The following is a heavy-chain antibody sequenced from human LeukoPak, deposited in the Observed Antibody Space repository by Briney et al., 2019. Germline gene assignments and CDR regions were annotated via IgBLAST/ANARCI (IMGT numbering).Heavy chain of an antibody. CDR3: ARGGQQLRYFQH. V-gene: IGHV4-38-2*01. CDR2: IYHSGST. Sequence: SETLSLTCAVSGYSISSGYYWGWIRQPPGKGLEWIGSIYHSGSTYYNPSLKSRVTISVDTSKNQFSLKLSSVTAADTAVYYRARGGQQLRYFQHWGQGTLVTVSS. D-gene: IGHD6-13*01. J-gene: IGHJ1*01. CDR1: GYSISSGYY.